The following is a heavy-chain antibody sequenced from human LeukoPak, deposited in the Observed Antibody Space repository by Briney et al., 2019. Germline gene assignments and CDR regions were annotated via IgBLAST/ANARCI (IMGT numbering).Heavy chain of an antibody. CDR1: GGSFSGYY. CDR2: INHSGST. D-gene: IGHD2-15*01. V-gene: IGHV4-34*01. Sequence: SETLSLTCAVYGGSFSGYYWSWIRQPPGKGLEWIGEINHSGSTNYNPSLKSRVTISVDTSKNQFSLKLSSVTAADTAVYYCARRTKCSGGSCYPAGMDVWGKGTTVTVSS. CDR3: ARRTKCSGGSCYPAGMDV. J-gene: IGHJ6*04.